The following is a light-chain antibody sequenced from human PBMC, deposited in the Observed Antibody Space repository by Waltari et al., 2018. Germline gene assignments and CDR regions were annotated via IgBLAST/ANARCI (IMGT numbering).Light chain of an antibody. Sequence: EIVMTQSPATLSVSPGERATLSCRASQSVDRNLAWYQQKPGQAPRLLIYYASTRATGSPARFSGSGSGTEFTLTISILQSEDFAVYYCQQYNNWPPPLTFGGGTKVEIK. CDR3: QQYNNWPPPLT. CDR1: QSVDRN. V-gene: IGKV3-15*01. J-gene: IGKJ4*01. CDR2: YAS.